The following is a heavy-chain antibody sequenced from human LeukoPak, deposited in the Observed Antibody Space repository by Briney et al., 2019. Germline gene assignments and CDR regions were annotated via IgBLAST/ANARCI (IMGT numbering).Heavy chain of an antibody. CDR1: GFTFSSYG. Sequence: GRSLRLSCAASGFTFSSYGMHWVRQAPGKGLEWVSYISSSGSTIYYADSVKGRFTISRDNAKNSLYLQMNSLRAEDTAVYYCARVSLEGYYYYYYMDVWGKGTTVTISS. CDR2: ISSSGSTI. J-gene: IGHJ6*03. CDR3: ARVSLEGYYYYYYMDV. V-gene: IGHV3-48*04.